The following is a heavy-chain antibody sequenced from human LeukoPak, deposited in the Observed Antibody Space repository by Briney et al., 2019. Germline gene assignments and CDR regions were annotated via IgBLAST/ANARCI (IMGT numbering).Heavy chain of an antibody. CDR2: IKQDGSVK. Sequence: GGSLRLSCAASGFTFSSYWMSWVRQAPGMGLQWVANIKQDGSVKTYVDSVKGRFSISRDNAKNSLYLQMNSLRGEDTAVYYCATFLGATFFDHWGQGTLVSVSS. CDR3: ATFLGATFFDH. D-gene: IGHD1-26*01. J-gene: IGHJ4*02. CDR1: GFTFSSYW. V-gene: IGHV3-7*01.